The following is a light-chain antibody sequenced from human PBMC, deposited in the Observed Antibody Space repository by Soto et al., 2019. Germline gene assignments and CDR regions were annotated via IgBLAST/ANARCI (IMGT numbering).Light chain of an antibody. CDR3: QQRYSWPPLT. V-gene: IGKV3-11*01. Sequence: EVVLTQSPATLSLSPGERATLSCRASQTVFSYLAWYQQKPGQAPRLLIYDASHRAAGIPARFSGSGSGTDFNLTISSLEPEDFAVYYCQQRYSWPPLTFGGGTKVEIK. CDR2: DAS. J-gene: IGKJ4*01. CDR1: QTVFSY.